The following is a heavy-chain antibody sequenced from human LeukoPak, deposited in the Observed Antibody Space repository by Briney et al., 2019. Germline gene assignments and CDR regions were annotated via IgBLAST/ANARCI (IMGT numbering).Heavy chain of an antibody. CDR3: ARVRYQLKGFDY. Sequence: NSGGSLRLSCAASGFTFSSYSMNWVRQAPGKGLEWVSSISSSSSYIYYADSVKGRFTISRDNAKNSLYLQMNSLRAEDTAVYYCARVRYQLKGFDYWGQGTLVTVSS. J-gene: IGHJ4*02. D-gene: IGHD2-2*01. V-gene: IGHV3-21*01. CDR1: GFTFSSYS. CDR2: ISSSSSYI.